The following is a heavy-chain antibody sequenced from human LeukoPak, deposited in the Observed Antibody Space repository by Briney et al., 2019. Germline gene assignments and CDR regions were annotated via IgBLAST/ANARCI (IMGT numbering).Heavy chain of an antibody. Sequence: GASVKVSCKASGPTFSSYAISWVRQAPGQGLEWMGWIIPIFGTANYAQKFQGRVTITADKSTSTAYMELSSLRSEDTAVYYCARGGSMVRGVISSVSGAYYYYYMDVWGKGTTVTVSS. CDR1: GPTFSSYA. V-gene: IGHV1-69*06. D-gene: IGHD3-10*01. CDR2: IIPIFGTA. CDR3: ARGGSMVRGVISSVSGAYYYYYMDV. J-gene: IGHJ6*03.